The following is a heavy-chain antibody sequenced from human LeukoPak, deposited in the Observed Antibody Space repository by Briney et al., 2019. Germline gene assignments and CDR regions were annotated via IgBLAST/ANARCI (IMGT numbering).Heavy chain of an antibody. V-gene: IGHV3-30*02. Sequence: GGSLRLSCAAAGFSFSNFAMYWVRQAPGNGLEWVSFIRYDGSETQSAESVTGRFTTSRDNSKNTLYLQMTGLTVEDTAVYYCARDLETFGDFDLWGQGILVIVTS. CDR3: ARDLETFGDFDL. CDR1: GFSFSNFA. D-gene: IGHD3-3*01. J-gene: IGHJ4*02. CDR2: IRYDGSET.